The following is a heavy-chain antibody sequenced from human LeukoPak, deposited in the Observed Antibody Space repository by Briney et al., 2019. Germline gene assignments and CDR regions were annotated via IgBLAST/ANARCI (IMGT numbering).Heavy chain of an antibody. CDR1: GYTFTSYS. D-gene: IGHD3-10*01. CDR3: ARDTGFSMVRGILF. V-gene: IGHV7-4-1*02. CDR2: INTNTGNP. Sequence: AASVKVSCKASGYTFTSYSMNWVRQAPGQGLEWMGWINTNTGNPTYAQGFTGRFVFSLDTSVSTAYLQISSLKAEDTAVYYCARDTGFSMVRGILFWGQGTLVTVSS. J-gene: IGHJ4*02.